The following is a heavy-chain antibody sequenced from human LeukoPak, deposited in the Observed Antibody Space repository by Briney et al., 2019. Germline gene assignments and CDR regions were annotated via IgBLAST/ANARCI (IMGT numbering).Heavy chain of an antibody. J-gene: IGHJ4*02. CDR3: ARVGVTTSLSFDY. V-gene: IGHV4-30-2*01. CDR2: IYHSGST. CDR1: GGSISSGGYY. D-gene: IGHD4-17*01. Sequence: SQTLSLTCTVSGGSISSGGYYWSWIRQPPGKGLEWIGYIYHSGSTYYNPSLKSRVTISVDRSKNQFSLKLSSVTAADTAVYYCARVGVTTSLSFDYWGQGTLVTVSS.